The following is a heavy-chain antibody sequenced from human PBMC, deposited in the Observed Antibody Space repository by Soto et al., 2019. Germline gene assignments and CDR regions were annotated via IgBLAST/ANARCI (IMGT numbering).Heavy chain of an antibody. V-gene: IGHV3-74*01. CDR1: GFTFFTNL. CDR2: INSDGSVT. J-gene: IGHJ5*02. Sequence: GGSLRLSCAASGFTFFTNLMHWVRQAPGKGLVWVSRINSDGSVTSYADSVQGRFTISRDNAKNTLYLQMNSLRAEDTAVYYCARHAAKLDPWGQGTLVTVSS. CDR3: ARHAAKLDP.